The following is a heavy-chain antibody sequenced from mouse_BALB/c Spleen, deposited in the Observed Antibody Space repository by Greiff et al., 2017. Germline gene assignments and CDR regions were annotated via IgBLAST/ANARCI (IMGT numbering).Heavy chain of an antibody. CDR2: IYPGDGDT. CDR3: AREIYYDYGRNAMDY. D-gene: IGHD2-4*01. Sequence: VHLVESGAELARPGASVKLSCKASGYTFTSYWMQWVKQRPGQGLEWIGAIYPGDGDTRYTQKFKGKATLTADKSSSTAYMQLSSLASEDSAVYYCAREIYYDYGRNAMDYWGQGTSVTVSS. CDR1: GYTFTSYW. J-gene: IGHJ4*01. V-gene: IGHV1-87*01.